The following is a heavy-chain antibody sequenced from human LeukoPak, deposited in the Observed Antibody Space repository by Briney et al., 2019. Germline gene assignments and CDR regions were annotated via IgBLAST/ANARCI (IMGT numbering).Heavy chain of an antibody. D-gene: IGHD6-13*01. CDR3: AKDPRRAAAGMHSDY. V-gene: IGHV3-23*01. J-gene: IGHJ4*02. CDR1: GFTFSSYA. CDR2: ISGSGGST. Sequence: QAGGSLRLSCAASGFTFSSYAMSWVRQAPGKGLEWVSAISGSGGSTYYADSVKGRFTISRDNSKNTLYLQMNSLRAEDTAVCYCAKDPRRAAAGMHSDYWGQGTLVTVSS.